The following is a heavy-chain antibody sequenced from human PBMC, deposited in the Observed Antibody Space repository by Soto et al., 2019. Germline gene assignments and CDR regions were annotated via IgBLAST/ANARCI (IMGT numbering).Heavy chain of an antibody. CDR3: AHSRPRGAVAGGEFDY. D-gene: IGHD6-19*01. CDR1: GFSLSTSGVG. V-gene: IGHV2-5*02. Sequence: QITLKESGPTLVKPTQTLTLTCAFSGFSLSTSGVGVGWIRQPPGKALEWLALIYWDDDKRYSPSLKSRLTITKDTSKNQVVLTMTNMDPVDTATYYCAHSRPRGAVAGGEFDYWGQGTLVTVSS. J-gene: IGHJ4*02. CDR2: IYWDDDK.